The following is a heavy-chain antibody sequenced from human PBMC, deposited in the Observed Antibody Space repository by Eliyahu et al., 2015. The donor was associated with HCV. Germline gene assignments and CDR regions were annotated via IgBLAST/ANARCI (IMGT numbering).Heavy chain of an antibody. D-gene: IGHD3-16*01. CDR1: AFTVSTNY. V-gene: IGHV3-66*02. CDR3: ARGIPEISNAQYYHYYMDV. Sequence: EVQLVESGGGLVQPGGSLRLSCATSAFTVSTNYMTWVRQAPGKGLEGVSVIYSGGSTYYADSVKGRFTISRDNSKNTLYLQMNSLRTEDTAVYYCARGIPEISNAQYYHYYMDVWGKGTTVTVSS. J-gene: IGHJ6*03. CDR2: IYSGGST.